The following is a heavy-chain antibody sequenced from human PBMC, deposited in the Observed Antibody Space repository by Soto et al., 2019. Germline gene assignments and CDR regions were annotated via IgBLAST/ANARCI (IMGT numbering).Heavy chain of an antibody. CDR3: ATPVEMDTVRSFDF. CDR1: GGTFSRYA. CDR2: ITPIFGTT. V-gene: IGHV1-69*15. Sequence: QVQLVQSGAEVKKPGSSVKVSCKASGGTFSRYAIGWVRQAPGQGLEWMGTITPIFGTTNYAQKFQGRVTXIADETTSTAYMELSSLRSEVTAVYYCATPVEMDTVRSFDFWGQGTMVIVSS. J-gene: IGHJ3*01. D-gene: IGHD5-18*01.